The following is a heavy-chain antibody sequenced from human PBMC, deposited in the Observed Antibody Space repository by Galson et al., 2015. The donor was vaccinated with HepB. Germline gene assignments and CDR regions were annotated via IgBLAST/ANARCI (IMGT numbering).Heavy chain of an antibody. CDR1: GYTFTGYY. V-gene: IGHV1-2*06. CDR2: INPKNGDT. J-gene: IGHJ5*02. CDR3: ARVDDDSFNWFDP. Sequence: SVKVSCKASGYTFTGYYMHWVRQAPGQGLEWMGRINPKNGDTNYAQKFQGRVTMTRDTSISTAHMELSRLRSGDTAVYYCARVDDDSFNWFDPWGQGTLVIVSS. D-gene: IGHD3-3*01.